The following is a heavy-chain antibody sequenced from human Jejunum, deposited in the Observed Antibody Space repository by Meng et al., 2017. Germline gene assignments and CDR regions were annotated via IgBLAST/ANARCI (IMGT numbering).Heavy chain of an antibody. CDR2: TYYRSKWYN. V-gene: IGHV6-1*01. Sequence: LPQVGRGLVKPSQTLSPHRAHFGDSVSSNRAALNWIRQAPSRGPEWLGRTYYRSKWYNDYAESVKSRITINPDTSKNQFSLQLNSVTPEDTAVYYCVRTSNWSLDYWGQGTLVTVSS. CDR3: VRTSNWSLDY. CDR1: GDSVSSNRAA. D-gene: IGHD6-13*01. J-gene: IGHJ4*01.